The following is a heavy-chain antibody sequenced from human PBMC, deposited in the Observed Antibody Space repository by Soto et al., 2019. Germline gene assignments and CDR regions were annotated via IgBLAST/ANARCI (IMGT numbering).Heavy chain of an antibody. CDR2: IYYNGST. D-gene: IGHD3-3*01. CDR1: GASISSYY. J-gene: IGHJ5*02. Sequence: SETLSLTCTVSGASISSYYWSWIRQPPGKGLEWIGFIYYNGSTNYNPSLKSRVTISVDTSKNQFSLKLSSVTAADTAVYYCARAYYDFWSGYWRWFDPWGQGTLVTVSS. CDR3: ARAYYDFWSGYWRWFDP. V-gene: IGHV4-59*01.